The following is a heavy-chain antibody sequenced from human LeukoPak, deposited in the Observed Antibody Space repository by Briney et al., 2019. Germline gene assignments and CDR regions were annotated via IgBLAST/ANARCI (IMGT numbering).Heavy chain of an antibody. Sequence: GGSLRLSCTASGFNFSDYYMSWMRQAPGKGLEWVGRIKSKTDGGTTDYAAPVKGRFTISRDDSKNTLYLQMNSLKTEDTAVYYCARDRGNQRGYYYYYMDVWGKGTTVTVSS. CDR1: GFNFSDYY. V-gene: IGHV3-15*01. J-gene: IGHJ6*03. CDR3: ARDRGNQRGYYYYYMDV. CDR2: IKSKTDGGTT. D-gene: IGHD1-14*01.